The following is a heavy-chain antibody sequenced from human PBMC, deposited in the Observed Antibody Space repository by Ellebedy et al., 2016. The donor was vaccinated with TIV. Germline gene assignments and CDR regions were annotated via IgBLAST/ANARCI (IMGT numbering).Heavy chain of an antibody. V-gene: IGHV3-33*01. Sequence: GESLKISCAASGFTFSSYGMHWVRQAPGKGLEWVAVIWYDGSNKYYADSVKGRFTISRDNSKNTLYLQMNSLRAEDTAVYYCAVLVVPAAMARMADYWGQGTLVTVSS. CDR1: GFTFSSYG. CDR2: IWYDGSNK. CDR3: AVLVVPAAMARMADY. D-gene: IGHD2-2*01. J-gene: IGHJ4*02.